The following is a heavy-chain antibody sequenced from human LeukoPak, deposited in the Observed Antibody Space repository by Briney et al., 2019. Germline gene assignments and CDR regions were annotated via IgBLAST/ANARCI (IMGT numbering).Heavy chain of an antibody. CDR3: ARAAVSDRSSTSCHNDY. D-gene: IGHD2-2*02. Sequence: SETLSLTCTASGGSISSYYWSWIRQPAGKGLEWIGRIYSSGSTNYNPSLKSRVTMSVDTSKNQFSLKLSSVTAADTAVYYCARAAVSDRSSTSCHNDYWGQGTLVTVSS. CDR1: GGSISSYY. CDR2: IYSSGST. J-gene: IGHJ4*02. V-gene: IGHV4-4*07.